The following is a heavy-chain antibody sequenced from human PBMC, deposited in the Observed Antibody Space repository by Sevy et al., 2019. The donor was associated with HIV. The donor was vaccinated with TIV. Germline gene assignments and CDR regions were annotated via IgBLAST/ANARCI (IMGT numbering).Heavy chain of an antibody. Sequence: ASVKVSCKASGDTFSTYGLSWVRQAPGQGLEWMGGIIPIFGTPNYAQKFQGRVTITADESAGTADMELSSLRSEDTALYYCAREGGVATTGDHDAFDIWGHGTLVTVSS. CDR3: AREGGVATTGDHDAFDI. CDR1: GDTFSTYG. V-gene: IGHV1-69*13. CDR2: IIPIFGTP. J-gene: IGHJ3*02. D-gene: IGHD7-27*01.